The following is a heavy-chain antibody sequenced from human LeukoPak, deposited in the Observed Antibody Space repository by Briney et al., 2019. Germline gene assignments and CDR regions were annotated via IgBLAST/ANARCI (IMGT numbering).Heavy chain of an antibody. V-gene: IGHV4-39*01. CDR1: GGSISSGSYY. CDR2: IFYTGST. J-gene: IGHJ4*02. Sequence: SETLSLTCTVSGGSISSGSYYWGWIRQPPGKGLEWIGSIFYTGSTYHNPSLKSRVTISVDTSKNQFSLKLSSVTAADTAVYYCVRHSYCGGDCYWFDYWGQGTLVTVSS. CDR3: VRHSYCGGDCYWFDY. D-gene: IGHD2-21*02.